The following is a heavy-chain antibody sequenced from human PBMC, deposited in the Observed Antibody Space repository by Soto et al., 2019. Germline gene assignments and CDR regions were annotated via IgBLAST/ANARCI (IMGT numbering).Heavy chain of an antibody. D-gene: IGHD6-19*01. V-gene: IGHV3-33*06. CDR3: AKDLVRYSSGWSDAFDI. CDR2: IWYDGSNK. Sequence: GGSLRLSCAASGFTFSSYGMHWVRQAPGKGLEWVAVIWYDGSNKYYADSVKGRFTISRDNSKNTLYLQMNSLRAEDTAVYYRAKDLVRYSSGWSDAFDIWGQGTMVTVSS. CDR1: GFTFSSYG. J-gene: IGHJ3*02.